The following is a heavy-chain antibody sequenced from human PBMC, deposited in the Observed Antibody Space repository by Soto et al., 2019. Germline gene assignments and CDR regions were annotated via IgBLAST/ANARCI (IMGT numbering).Heavy chain of an antibody. CDR1: GFTFSSYA. Sequence: EVQLLESGGGLVQPGGSLRLSCAASGFTFSSYAMSWVRQAPGKGLEWVSEITGNGASTNYADSVKGRFTISRDNSKNTLSLQMNSLRAEDTAVYHCASSRRGSFWGQGTLVTVSS. CDR3: ASSRRGSF. V-gene: IGHV3-23*01. D-gene: IGHD2-15*01. CDR2: ITGNGAST. J-gene: IGHJ4*02.